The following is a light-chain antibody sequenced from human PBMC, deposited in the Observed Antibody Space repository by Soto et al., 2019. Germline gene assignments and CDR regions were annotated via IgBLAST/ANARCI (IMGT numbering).Light chain of an antibody. CDR1: QSISEW. Sequence: DIQMTQSPSTLSAYVGDRVTITCRASQSISEWLAWYQQKPGKPPNILIYAASTLASGVPSRFSGSGSGTEFTLTISSLQPEDLATYYCQQYNSYSGMFGQGTKVDIK. CDR3: QQYNSYSGM. V-gene: IGKV1-5*03. CDR2: AAS. J-gene: IGKJ1*01.